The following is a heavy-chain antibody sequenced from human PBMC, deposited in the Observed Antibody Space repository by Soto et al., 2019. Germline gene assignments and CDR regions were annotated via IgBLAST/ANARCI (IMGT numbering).Heavy chain of an antibody. CDR1: GYTFTSHG. D-gene: IGHD2-15*01. CDR2: ISGYNGKT. Sequence: QVQLVQSGAEVKKPGASVKVSCKASGYTFTSHGLSWVRQAPGQGLEWMGWISGYNGKTNYAERFQGRVTMTTDTSTNTGYMELRSLRSDDTAVYFCAREDPGCSGDSRNSDSYIGMDVWGQGTTVNVSS. J-gene: IGHJ6*02. V-gene: IGHV1-18*04. CDR3: AREDPGCSGDSRNSDSYIGMDV.